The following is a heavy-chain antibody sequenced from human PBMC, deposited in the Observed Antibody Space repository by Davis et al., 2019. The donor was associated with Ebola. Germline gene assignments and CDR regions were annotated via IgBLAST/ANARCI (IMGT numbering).Heavy chain of an antibody. V-gene: IGHV3-48*02. CDR2: ITGSGSTI. Sequence: GGSLRLSCAASGFTFSSYTMNWVRQAPGKGLEWVSYITGSGSTITYADSVKGRFTISRDNAKNSLYLQMNSLRDEDTAVYYCASAFSSLGVWGQGTTVTVSS. D-gene: IGHD2-2*01. CDR1: GFTFSSYT. CDR3: ASAFSSLGV. J-gene: IGHJ6*02.